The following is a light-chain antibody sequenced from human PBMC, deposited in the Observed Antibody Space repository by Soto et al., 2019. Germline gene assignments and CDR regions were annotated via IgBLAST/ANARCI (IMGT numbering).Light chain of an antibody. CDR3: QQYNNWSPGT. J-gene: IGKJ1*01. CDR1: QSVSSN. Sequence: EIVMTQSPATLSVSPGGRATLSCRASQSVSSNLAWYQQKPGQAPGLLIYGASTRATGIPARLSGSGSGREFTLTISRLQSEDFAVYYCQQYNNWSPGTFGQGTKVEIK. CDR2: GAS. V-gene: IGKV3-15*01.